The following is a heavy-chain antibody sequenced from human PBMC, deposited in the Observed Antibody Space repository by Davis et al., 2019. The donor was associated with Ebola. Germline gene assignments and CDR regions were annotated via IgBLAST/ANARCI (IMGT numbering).Heavy chain of an antibody. Sequence: GESLKISCAASGFTFSDYRMTWIRQSSGKGLEWVSTIGVNAVETFYADSVKGRFTISRDNAKNTLYLQMNSLRAEDTAVYYCARAGFGPAAPWGQGTTVTVSS. CDR2: IGVNAVET. CDR1: GFTFSDYR. D-gene: IGHD2-2*01. V-gene: IGHV3-23*01. J-gene: IGHJ6*02. CDR3: ARAGFGPAAP.